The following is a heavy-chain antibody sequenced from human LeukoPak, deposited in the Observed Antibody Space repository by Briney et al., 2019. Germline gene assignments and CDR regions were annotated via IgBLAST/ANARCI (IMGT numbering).Heavy chain of an antibody. J-gene: IGHJ4*02. CDR2: ISYDGSNK. CDR1: GFTFSSYS. D-gene: IGHD4-17*01. V-gene: IGHV3-30*18. CDR3: AKDLDDYGDYYFDY. Sequence: GGSLRLSCAASGFTFSSYSMNWVRQAPGKGLEWVAVISYDGSNKYYADSVKGRFTISRDNSKNTLYLQMNSLRAEDTAVYYCAKDLDDYGDYYFDYWGQGTLVTVSS.